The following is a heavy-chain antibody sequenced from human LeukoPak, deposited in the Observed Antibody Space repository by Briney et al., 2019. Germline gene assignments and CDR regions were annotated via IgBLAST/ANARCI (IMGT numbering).Heavy chain of an antibody. CDR1: GYTFTGYY. CDR3: AGGIYSNYEGFDY. V-gene: IGHV1-2*02. Sequence: ASVKVSCKASGYTFTGYYMHWVRQAPGQGLEWMGWTNPNSGGTNYAQKFQGRVTMTRDTSISTAYMELSRLRSDDTAVYYCAGGIYSNYEGFDYWGQGTLVTVSS. CDR2: TNPNSGGT. J-gene: IGHJ4*02. D-gene: IGHD4-11*01.